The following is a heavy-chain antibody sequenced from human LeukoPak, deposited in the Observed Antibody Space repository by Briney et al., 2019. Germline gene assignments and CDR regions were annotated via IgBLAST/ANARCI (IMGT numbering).Heavy chain of an antibody. CDR2: IYHSGST. D-gene: IGHD2-2*01. CDR3: ARQGGRCSSTSCHEPFDY. V-gene: IGHV4-38-2*01. Sequence: PSETLSLTCAVSGYSISSGYYWGWIRQPPGKGLEWIGSIYHSGSTYYNPSLKSRVTISVDTSKNQFSLKLSSVTAADTAVYYCARQGGRCSSTSCHEPFDYWGQGTLVTVSS. CDR1: GYSISSGYY. J-gene: IGHJ4*02.